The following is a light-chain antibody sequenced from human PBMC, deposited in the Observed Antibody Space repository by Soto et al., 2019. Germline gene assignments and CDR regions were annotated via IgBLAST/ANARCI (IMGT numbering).Light chain of an antibody. V-gene: IGLV1-40*01. CDR1: SSNIGAGYD. CDR2: GNT. J-gene: IGLJ1*01. CDR3: QSYDSSLITYV. Sequence: QSVLTQPPSVSGAPGQRVTISCPGSSSNIGAGYDVHWYQRLPGTAPKLLIYGNTNRPSGVPDRFSGSKSDTSASLAIAGLQAEDEADYYCQSYDSSLITYVFGTGTKVTVL.